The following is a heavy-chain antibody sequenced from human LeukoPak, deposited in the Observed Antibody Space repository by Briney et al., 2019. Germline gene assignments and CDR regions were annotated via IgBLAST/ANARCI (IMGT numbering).Heavy chain of an antibody. CDR1: GGSISSYY. Sequence: SETLSLTCTVSGGSISSYYWSWIRQPPGKGLEWIGYIYYSGSTNYNPSLKSRVTISVDTSKNQFSLKLSSVTAADTAVYYCARDHQFHDYGDYVWDWFDPWGQGTLVTVSS. V-gene: IGHV4-59*01. CDR3: ARDHQFHDYGDYVWDWFDP. D-gene: IGHD4-17*01. J-gene: IGHJ5*02. CDR2: IYYSGST.